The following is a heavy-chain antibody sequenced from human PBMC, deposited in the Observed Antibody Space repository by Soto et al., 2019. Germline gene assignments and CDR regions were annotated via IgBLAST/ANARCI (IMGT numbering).Heavy chain of an antibody. V-gene: IGHV3-66*01. CDR1: GFTVSSNY. CDR2: IYSGGST. CDR3: ARDPHDSIAVAVQDDAFDI. J-gene: IGHJ3*02. Sequence: EVQLVESGGGLVQPGGSLRLSCAASGFTVSSNYMSWVRQAPGKGLEWVSVIYSGGSTYYADSVKGRFTISRDNSKNRLYLQINSLRAEDTAVYYCARDPHDSIAVAVQDDAFDIWGQGTMVTVSS. D-gene: IGHD6-19*01.